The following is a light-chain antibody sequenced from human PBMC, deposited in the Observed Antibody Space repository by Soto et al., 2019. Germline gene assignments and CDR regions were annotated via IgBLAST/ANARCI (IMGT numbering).Light chain of an antibody. CDR3: SSYTSSSTLYV. J-gene: IGLJ1*01. CDR2: EVS. V-gene: IGLV2-14*01. Sequence: QPDLTQPASVSWSPGQSITISCSGTSSDVGGYNYVSWYQQHPGKAPKLMIYEVSNRPSGVSNRFSGSKSGNTASLTISGLQAEDEADYYCSSYTSSSTLYVFGTGAKVTVL. CDR1: SSDVGGYNY.